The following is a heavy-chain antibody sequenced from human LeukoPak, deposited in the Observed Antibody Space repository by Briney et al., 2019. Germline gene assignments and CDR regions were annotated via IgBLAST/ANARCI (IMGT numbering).Heavy chain of an antibody. Sequence: ASVKVSCKDSGYTFTSYGISWVRQAPGQGLEWMGWISAYNGNTNYAQKLQGRVTMTTDTSTSTAYMELRSLRSDDTAVYYCARSPITMVRGVNDWFDPWGQGTLVTVSS. J-gene: IGHJ5*02. CDR3: ARSPITMVRGVNDWFDP. V-gene: IGHV1-18*01. CDR1: GYTFTSYG. CDR2: ISAYNGNT. D-gene: IGHD3-10*01.